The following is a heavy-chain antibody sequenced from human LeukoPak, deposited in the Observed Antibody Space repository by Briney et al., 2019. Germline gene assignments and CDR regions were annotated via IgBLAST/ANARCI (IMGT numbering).Heavy chain of an antibody. J-gene: IGHJ5*02. CDR1: GYTFTSYG. CDR3: ARSSDYGDYPREGNWFDP. D-gene: IGHD4-17*01. Sequence: GASVKVSCKASGYTFTSYGISWVRQAPGQGLEWMGWISAYNGNTNYAQKLQGRVTMTTDTSTSTAYMELRSLRSDDTAVYYCARSSDYGDYPREGNWFDPWGQGTLVTVSS. V-gene: IGHV1-18*01. CDR2: ISAYNGNT.